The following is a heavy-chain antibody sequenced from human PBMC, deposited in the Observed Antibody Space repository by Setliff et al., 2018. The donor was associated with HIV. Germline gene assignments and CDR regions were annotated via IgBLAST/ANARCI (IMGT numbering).Heavy chain of an antibody. CDR3: ARMESTRPPTGLDY. V-gene: IGHV4-34*01. D-gene: IGHD6-6*01. CDR2: INHSGST. CDR1: GGSFSGYY. Sequence: SETLSLTCAVYGGSFSGYYWSWIRQPPGKGLEWIGEINHSGSTSYNPSLKSRVTISVDTSKNQFSLKLSSVTAADTAVYYCARMESTRPPTGLDYWGQGALVTVSS. J-gene: IGHJ4*02.